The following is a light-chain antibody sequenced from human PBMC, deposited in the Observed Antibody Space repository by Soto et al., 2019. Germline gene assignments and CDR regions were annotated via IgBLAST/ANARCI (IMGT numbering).Light chain of an antibody. V-gene: IGKV3-15*01. J-gene: IGKJ4*01. Sequence: EIVMTQSPATLSVSPGERATLSCRASQSVSSDLAWYQQKPGQAPRLLIYDASTRATGIPVRFSGSESGTEFTLTISSLQSEDFALYYCPQYNKWPPLTFGGGIKVEI. CDR2: DAS. CDR1: QSVSSD. CDR3: PQYNKWPPLT.